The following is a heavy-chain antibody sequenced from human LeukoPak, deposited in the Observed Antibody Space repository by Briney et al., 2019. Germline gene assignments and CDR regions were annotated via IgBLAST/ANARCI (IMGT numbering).Heavy chain of an antibody. V-gene: IGHV3-23*01. CDR1: GFTFSSYA. CDR2: VSGSAGST. D-gene: IGHD2-2*01. J-gene: IGHJ4*02. Sequence: GGSLRLSCAASGFTFSSYAMSWVRQAPGKGLEWVSTVSGSAGSTYYADSVKGRFTISRDNSKNTLYLQMNSLRAEDTAVYYCAKDPPVVPATGDYFDYWGQGTLVTVSS. CDR3: AKDPPVVPATGDYFDY.